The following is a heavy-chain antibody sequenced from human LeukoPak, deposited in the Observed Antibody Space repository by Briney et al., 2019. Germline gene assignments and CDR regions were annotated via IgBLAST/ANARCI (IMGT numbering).Heavy chain of an antibody. CDR1: GGSISSGSYY. CDR3: ARKRVRGKSQNNWFDP. V-gene: IGHV4-61*10. Sequence: SETLSLTCTVSGGSISSGSYYWSWIRQPAGKGLEWIGEINHSGSTNYNPSLKSRVTISVDTSKNQFSLKLSSVTAADTAVYYCARKRVRGKSQNNWFDPWGQGTLVTVSS. CDR2: INHSGST. J-gene: IGHJ5*02. D-gene: IGHD3-10*01.